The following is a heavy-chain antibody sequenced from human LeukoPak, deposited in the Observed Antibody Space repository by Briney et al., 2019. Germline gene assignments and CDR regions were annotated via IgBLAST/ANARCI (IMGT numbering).Heavy chain of an antibody. D-gene: IGHD3-10*01. CDR1: GFTFSSYW. V-gene: IGHV3-23*01. J-gene: IGHJ6*02. CDR2: ISGSGGST. CDR3: AKRTIRHSRGYYYYGMDV. Sequence: PGGSLRLSCAASGFTFSSYWMNWVRQAPGKGLEWVSAISGSGGSTYYADSVKGRFTISRDNSKNTLYLQMNSLRAEDTAVYYCAKRTIRHSRGYYYYGMDVWGQGTTVTVSS.